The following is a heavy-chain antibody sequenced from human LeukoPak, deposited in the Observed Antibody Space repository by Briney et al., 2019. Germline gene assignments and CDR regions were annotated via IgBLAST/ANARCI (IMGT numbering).Heavy chain of an antibody. CDR2: IYYSGSA. J-gene: IGHJ4*02. CDR3: ARALDCSSTSCYTNYFDY. V-gene: IGHV4-59*01. D-gene: IGHD2-2*02. Sequence: PSETLSLTCTVSGGSISSYYWSWIRQPPGKGLEWIGYIYYSGSANYNPSLKSRVTISVDTSKNQLSLKLSSVTAADTAVYYCARALDCSSTSCYTNYFDYWGQGTLVTVSS. CDR1: GGSISSYY.